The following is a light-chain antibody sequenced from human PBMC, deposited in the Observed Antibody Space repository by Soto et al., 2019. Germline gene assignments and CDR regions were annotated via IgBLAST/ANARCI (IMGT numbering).Light chain of an antibody. CDR1: QSINNW. CDR3: QQYDSYPLT. V-gene: IGKV1-5*03. Sequence: DIQMTQSPSTLSASVGDRVTITCRASQSINNWLAWYQQKPGKAPKHLIYKASSLESGVPSRFSGSESGTEFTLTISSLQPDDFATYYCQQYDSYPLTFGGGTKVEIK. CDR2: KAS. J-gene: IGKJ4*01.